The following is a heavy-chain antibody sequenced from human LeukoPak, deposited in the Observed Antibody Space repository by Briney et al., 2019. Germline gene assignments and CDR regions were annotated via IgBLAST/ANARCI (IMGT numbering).Heavy chain of an antibody. D-gene: IGHD4-17*01. CDR2: IYYSGST. CDR3: ARDYGDYVRGAFDI. J-gene: IGHJ3*02. Sequence: KASETLSLTCTVSGGSISSGGYYWSWIRQHPGKGLEWIGYIYYSGSTYYNPSLKSRVTISVDTSKNQFSLKLSSVTAADTAVYYCARDYGDYVRGAFDIWGQGTMVTVSS. CDR1: GGSISSGGYY. V-gene: IGHV4-31*03.